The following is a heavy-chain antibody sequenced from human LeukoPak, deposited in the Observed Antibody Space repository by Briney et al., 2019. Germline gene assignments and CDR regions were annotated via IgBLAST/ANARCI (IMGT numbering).Heavy chain of an antibody. CDR3: ARGGHFDLLEYAFDI. Sequence: SETLSLTCTVSGGSIGSGIYYWSWIRHHPEKGLEWIGYIYHTGSPYQNPSLKSRATLSVDTSQNQFSLRLNSVTAADTAVYYCARGGHFDLLEYAFDIWGQGTMVTVSS. V-gene: IGHV4-31*03. CDR1: GGSIGSGIYY. CDR2: IYHTGSP. D-gene: IGHD3-9*01. J-gene: IGHJ3*02.